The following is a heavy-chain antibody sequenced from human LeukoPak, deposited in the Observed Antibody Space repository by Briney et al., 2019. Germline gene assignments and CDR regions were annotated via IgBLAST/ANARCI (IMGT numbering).Heavy chain of an antibody. CDR2: IYHSGSS. V-gene: IGHV4-4*02. CDR1: GGSISSSNW. J-gene: IGHJ4*02. Sequence: SSETLSLTCAVSGGSISSSNWWSWVRQPPGKGLEWIGEIYHSGSSNYNPSLNSRVTISVDKSNNQFSLKLTSVTAVDTAVYYCARGDSSGYRYSPDSWGQGTLVTVSS. CDR3: ARGDSSGYRYSPDS. D-gene: IGHD3-22*01.